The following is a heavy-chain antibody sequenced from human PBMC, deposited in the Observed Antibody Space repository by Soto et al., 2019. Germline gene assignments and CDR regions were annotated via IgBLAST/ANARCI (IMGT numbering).Heavy chain of an antibody. CDR2: IAFTGSAT. CDR3: AKEVEKVRLVAFAL. J-gene: IGHJ4*01. D-gene: IGHD6-6*01. Sequence: PGGSLRLSCATSGFTFHDYAMSWVRQAPGKGLEWVSAIAFTGSATYYADSVKGRFTISRDNSKNIVYLQMNSLRVDDTALYYCAKEVEKVRLVAFALWGHGAHVTVSS. CDR1: GFTFHDYA. V-gene: IGHV3-23*01.